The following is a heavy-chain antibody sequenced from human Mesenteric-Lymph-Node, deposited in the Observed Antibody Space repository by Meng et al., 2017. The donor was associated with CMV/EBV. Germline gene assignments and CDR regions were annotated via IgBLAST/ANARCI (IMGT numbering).Heavy chain of an antibody. J-gene: IGHJ4*02. V-gene: IGHV3-21*01. D-gene: IGHD6-19*01. CDR1: GFTFSSYS. CDR2: ISSSSSYI. Sequence: GESLKISCAASGFTFSSYSMNWVRQAPGKGLEWVSSISSSSSYIYYADSVKGRFTTSRDNAKNTLHLQMDSLRAEDTAVYYCVRGSSGPDYWGQGTLVTVSS. CDR3: VRGSSGPDY.